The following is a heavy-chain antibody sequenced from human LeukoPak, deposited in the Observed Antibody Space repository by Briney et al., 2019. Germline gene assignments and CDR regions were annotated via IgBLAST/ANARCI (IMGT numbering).Heavy chain of an antibody. CDR3: ARGPYSGYDWGTYYFDY. Sequence: ASVKVSCKGSGYTFTSYGISWVRQAPGQGLEWMGWISSNNGKTKYAQRFQGRVTMTTDTSTSTSYMEVRGLRSDDTSVYYCARGPYSGYDWGTYYFDYWGQGTLVTVFS. V-gene: IGHV1-18*04. D-gene: IGHD5-12*01. J-gene: IGHJ4*02. CDR1: GYTFTSYG. CDR2: ISSNNGKT.